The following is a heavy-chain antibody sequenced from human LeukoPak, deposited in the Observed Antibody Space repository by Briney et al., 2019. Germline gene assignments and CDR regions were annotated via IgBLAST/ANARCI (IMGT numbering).Heavy chain of an antibody. CDR3: ARDGDTAMILFAFDI. V-gene: IGHV4-59*01. J-gene: IGHJ3*02. Sequence: PSETLSLTCTVSGGSISSYYWSWIRQPPGKGLEWIGYTHYTGSTSVNPSLKSLVTISVDTSKNQFSLQVSSATAADTAVYYCARDGDTAMILFAFDIWGQGTMVTVSS. CDR2: THYTGST. D-gene: IGHD5-18*01. CDR1: GGSISSYY.